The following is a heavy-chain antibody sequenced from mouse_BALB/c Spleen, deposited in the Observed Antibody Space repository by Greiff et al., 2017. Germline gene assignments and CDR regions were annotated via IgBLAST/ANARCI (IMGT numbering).Heavy chain of an antibody. J-gene: IGHJ3*01. CDR3: ARGFPVAY. Sequence: EVQLVESGGGLVQPGGSLKLSCAASGFTFSSYGMSWVRQTPDKRLELVATINSNGGSTYYPDSVKGRFTISRDNAKNTLYLQMSSLKSEDTAMYYCARGFPVAYWGQGTLVTVSA. CDR2: INSNGGST. CDR1: GFTFSSYG. V-gene: IGHV5-6-3*01.